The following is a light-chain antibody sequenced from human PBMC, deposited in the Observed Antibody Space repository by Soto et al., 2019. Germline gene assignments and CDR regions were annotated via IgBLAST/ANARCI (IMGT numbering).Light chain of an antibody. V-gene: IGKV1-5*03. J-gene: IGKJ3*01. CDR3: QQYNSYTLT. CDR2: KAS. CDR1: QSISSW. Sequence: DIQMTQSPSTLSASVGDRVTITCRASQSISSWLAWYQQKPGKAPKLLIYKASSLESGVPSRFSGSGSGTEFTLTIISLQPDDFATYYCQQYNSYTLTFGPGTKVDIK.